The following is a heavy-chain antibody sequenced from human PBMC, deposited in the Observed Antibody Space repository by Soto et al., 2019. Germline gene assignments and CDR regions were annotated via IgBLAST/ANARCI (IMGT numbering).Heavy chain of an antibody. V-gene: IGHV3-23*01. CDR3: AKNLPTTMIVVDALDY. CDR1: GFTFSSYA. D-gene: IGHD3-22*01. J-gene: IGHJ4*02. CDR2: ISGSGGST. Sequence: LRLSCAASGFTFSSYAMSWVRQAPGKGLEWVSAISGSGGSTYYADSVKGRFTISRDNSKNTLYLQMNSLRAEDTAVYYCAKNLPTTMIVVDALDYWGQGTLVTVYS.